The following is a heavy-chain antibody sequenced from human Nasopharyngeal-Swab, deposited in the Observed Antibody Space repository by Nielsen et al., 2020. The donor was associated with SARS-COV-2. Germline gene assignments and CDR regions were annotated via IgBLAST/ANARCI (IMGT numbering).Heavy chain of an antibody. CDR2: ISYDGSNK. CDR3: ARAPRPWQQLVSY. J-gene: IGHJ4*02. D-gene: IGHD6-13*01. CDR1: GFTFSSYA. Sequence: GESLKISCAASGFTFSSYAMHWVRQAPGKGLEWVAVISYDGSNKYYADSVKGRFTISRDNSKNTLYLQINSLRAEDTAVYYCARAPRPWQQLVSYWGQGTLVTVSS. V-gene: IGHV3-30-3*01.